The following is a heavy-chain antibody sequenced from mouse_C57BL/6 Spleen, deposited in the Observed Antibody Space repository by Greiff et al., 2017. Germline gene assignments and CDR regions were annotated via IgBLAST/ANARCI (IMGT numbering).Heavy chain of an antibody. D-gene: IGHD4-1*01. Sequence: QVQLQQSGAELVKPGASVKLSCKASGYTFTSYWMQWVKQRPGQGLEWIGEIDPSDSYTNYNQKFKGKATLTVDTSSSTAYMQLSSLTSEDSAVYYCARANWDGEGFAYWGQGTLVTVSA. V-gene: IGHV1-50*01. CDR3: ARANWDGEGFAY. CDR2: IDPSDSYT. J-gene: IGHJ3*01. CDR1: GYTFTSYW.